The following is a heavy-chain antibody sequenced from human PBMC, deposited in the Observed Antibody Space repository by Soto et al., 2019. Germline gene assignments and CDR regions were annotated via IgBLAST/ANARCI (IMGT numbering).Heavy chain of an antibody. J-gene: IGHJ4*02. CDR3: ARIRVGVAGRFYYFDY. CDR2: INAGNGNT. V-gene: IGHV1-3*01. Sequence: QVQLVQSGAEVKKPGASVKVSCKASGYTFTSYAMHWVRQAPGQRLEWMGWINAGNGNTKYSQKFQGRVTITRDTSASTAYMELSSLRSEDTAVYYCARIRVGVAGRFYYFDYWGQGTLVTVSS. CDR1: GYTFTSYA. D-gene: IGHD6-19*01.